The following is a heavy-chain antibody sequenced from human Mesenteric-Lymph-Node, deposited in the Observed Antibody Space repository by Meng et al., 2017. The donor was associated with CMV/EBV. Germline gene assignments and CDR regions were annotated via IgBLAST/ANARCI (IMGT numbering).Heavy chain of an antibody. CDR3: TTDMGLLWFGELTRLPVY. D-gene: IGHD3-10*01. Sequence: GGSLRLSCAASGFTFSDYYMSWIRQAPGKGLEWVGRIKSKVDGGTRDYGAPVKGRFTISRDDSKDTLYLQMNSLTTEDTAAYYCTTDMGLLWFGELTRLPVYWGQGALVTVSS. V-gene: IGHV3-15*01. J-gene: IGHJ4*02. CDR1: GFTFSDYY. CDR2: IKSKVDGGTR.